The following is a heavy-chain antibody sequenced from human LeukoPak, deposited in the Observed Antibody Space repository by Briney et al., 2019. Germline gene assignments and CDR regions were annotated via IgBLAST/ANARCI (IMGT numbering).Heavy chain of an antibody. Sequence: SVKVSCKASGGTFSSYAIGWVRQAPGQGLEWMGGIIPIFGTANYAQKFQGRVTITTDESTSTAYVELSSLRSEDTAVYYCARSRWERTTSSFDYWGQGTLVTVSS. CDR2: IIPIFGTA. D-gene: IGHD1-26*01. CDR3: ARSRWERTTSSFDY. CDR1: GGTFSSYA. J-gene: IGHJ4*02. V-gene: IGHV1-69*05.